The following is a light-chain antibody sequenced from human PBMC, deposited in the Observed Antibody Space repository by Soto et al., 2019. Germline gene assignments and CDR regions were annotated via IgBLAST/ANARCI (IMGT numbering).Light chain of an antibody. V-gene: IGLV1-44*01. CDR2: SNN. J-gene: IGLJ1*01. CDR1: SSHIGTNT. Sequence: QSVPTQPPSASGTPGQRVTISCSGSSSHIGTNTVNWFQQLPGTAPKLLIYSNNQRPSGVPDRFSGSKSGTSASLDISGLQSEDEADYYCAAWDDSLIGYVFGTGTKVTVL. CDR3: AAWDDSLIGYV.